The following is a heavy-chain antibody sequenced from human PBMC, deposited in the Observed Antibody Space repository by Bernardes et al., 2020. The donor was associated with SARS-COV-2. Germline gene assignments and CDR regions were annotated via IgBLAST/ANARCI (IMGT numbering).Heavy chain of an antibody. D-gene: IGHD1-26*01. Sequence: GSLRLSCAASGFTFSSYSMNWVRQAPGKGLEWVSSISSSSSYIYYADSVKGRFTISRDNAKNSLYLQMNSLRAEDTAVYYCARWYSGSYFRFDYWGQGTLVTVSS. CDR3: ARWYSGSYFRFDY. J-gene: IGHJ4*02. V-gene: IGHV3-21*01. CDR1: GFTFSSYS. CDR2: ISSSSSYI.